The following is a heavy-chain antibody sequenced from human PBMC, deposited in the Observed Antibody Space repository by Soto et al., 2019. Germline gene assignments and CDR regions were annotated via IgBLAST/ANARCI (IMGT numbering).Heavy chain of an antibody. Sequence: GGSLRLSCAASGFTFSSYAMSWVRQAPGKGLEWVSAISGSGGSTYYADSVKGRFTISRDNSKNTLYLQMNSLRAEDTAVYYYAKNPRTYYDFWSGYYTATNFDYWGQGTLVTVSS. CDR3: AKNPRTYYDFWSGYYTATNFDY. CDR2: ISGSGGST. V-gene: IGHV3-23*01. D-gene: IGHD3-3*01. CDR1: GFTFSSYA. J-gene: IGHJ4*02.